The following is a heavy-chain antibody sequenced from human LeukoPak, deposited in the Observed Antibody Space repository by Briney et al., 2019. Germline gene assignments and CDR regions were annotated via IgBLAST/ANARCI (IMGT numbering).Heavy chain of an antibody. J-gene: IGHJ6*03. CDR1: GGSISDYY. CDR2: VHNSGNT. D-gene: IGHD3-22*01. Sequence: SETLSLTCTVSGGSISDYYWSWIRQSPGKGLEWIAYVHNSGNTNYNPSLKSRVTISLDTSKNQFSLKLTSVVAADSAMYYCAKDGSSGSFPPYNSYHYMDGWAKGPQSPSP. CDR3: AKDGSSGSFPPYNSYHYMDG. V-gene: IGHV4-59*01.